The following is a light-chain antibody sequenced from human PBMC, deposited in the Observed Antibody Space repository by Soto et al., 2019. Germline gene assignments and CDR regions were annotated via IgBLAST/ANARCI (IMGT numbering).Light chain of an antibody. V-gene: IGKV3-15*01. J-gene: IGKJ1*01. Sequence: EIVMTQSAATLSVSAGERATLSCRASQSVSILLAWYQQKPGQAPRLLVYGASTRATGIPARFSGSGSGKEFTLNISSLQSEDFAVYYCQQYNNWPPDRTFGQGTKVDI. CDR1: QSVSIL. CDR2: GAS. CDR3: QQYNNWPPDRT.